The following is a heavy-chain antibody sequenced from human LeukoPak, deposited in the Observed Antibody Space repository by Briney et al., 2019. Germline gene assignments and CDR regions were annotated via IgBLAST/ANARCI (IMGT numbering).Heavy chain of an antibody. D-gene: IGHD5-24*01. J-gene: IGHJ4*02. CDR3: ASGRDLYYFDY. CDR2: ISAYNGNT. Sequence: ASVKVSCKASGYTFTSYGISWVRQAPGQGLEWMGWISAYNGNTNYAQKLQGRVTMTTDTSTSTAYMELSSLRSEDTAVYYCASGRDLYYFDYWGQGTLVTVSS. V-gene: IGHV1-18*01. CDR1: GYTFTSYG.